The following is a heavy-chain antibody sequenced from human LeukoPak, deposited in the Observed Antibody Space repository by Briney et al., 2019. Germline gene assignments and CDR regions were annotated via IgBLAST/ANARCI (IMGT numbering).Heavy chain of an antibody. V-gene: IGHV3-11*01. CDR2: ISSSGSTI. J-gene: IGHJ5*02. Sequence: GGSLRLSCVASGFTFRNYYMSWIRQAPGKGLEWVSYISSSGSTIYYADSVKGRFTISRDNAKNSLYLQMNSLRAEDTAVYYCARVRGSGTNWFDPWGQGTLVTVSS. CDR3: ARVRGSGTNWFDP. CDR1: GFTFRNYY. D-gene: IGHD3-10*01.